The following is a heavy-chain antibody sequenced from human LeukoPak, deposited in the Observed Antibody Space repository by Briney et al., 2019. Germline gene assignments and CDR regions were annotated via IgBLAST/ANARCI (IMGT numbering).Heavy chain of an antibody. Sequence: GGSLRLSCAASGFTFSSYAVSWVRQAPGKGLEWVSGISTSGGHTDYADSVKGRFTSSRDNSKNTLYLQMNSLRAQDTAVYYCAKGAYCGGDCFSFFDYWGQGTRVTVSS. V-gene: IGHV3-23*01. CDR2: ISTSGGHT. D-gene: IGHD2-21*02. CDR1: GFTFSSYA. J-gene: IGHJ4*02. CDR3: AKGAYCGGDCFSFFDY.